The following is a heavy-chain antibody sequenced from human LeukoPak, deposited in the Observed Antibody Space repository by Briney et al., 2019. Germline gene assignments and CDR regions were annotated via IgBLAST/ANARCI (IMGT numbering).Heavy chain of an antibody. D-gene: IGHD3-10*01. Sequence: SETLSLTCTVSGGSISSYYWSWIRQPPGKGLEWIGYIYYSGSTNYNPSLKNRVTISVDTSKNQFSLKLSSVTAADTAVYYCARDTYYYGSGSGFDYWGQGTLVTVSS. CDR2: IYYSGST. CDR1: GGSISSYY. J-gene: IGHJ4*02. V-gene: IGHV4-59*01. CDR3: ARDTYYYGSGSGFDY.